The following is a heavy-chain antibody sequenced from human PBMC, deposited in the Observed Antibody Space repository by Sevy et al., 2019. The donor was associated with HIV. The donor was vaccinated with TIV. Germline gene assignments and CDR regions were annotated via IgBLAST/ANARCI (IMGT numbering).Heavy chain of an antibody. CDR1: GYTFTGYY. V-gene: IGHV1-2*06. J-gene: IGHJ3*02. Sequence: ASVKVSCKASGYTFTGYYMHWVRQAPGQGLEWMGRINPNSGGTNYSQKFQGRVTMTRDTSISTAYMELSRLRSDDTAVYYCARASDYDILTGSEAFDIWGQGTMVTVS. CDR2: INPNSGGT. D-gene: IGHD3-9*01. CDR3: ARASDYDILTGSEAFDI.